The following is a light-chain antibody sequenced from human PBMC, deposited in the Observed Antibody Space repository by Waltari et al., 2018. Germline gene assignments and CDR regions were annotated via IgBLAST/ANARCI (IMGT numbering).Light chain of an antibody. J-gene: IGKJ4*01. V-gene: IGKV3-11*01. CDR3: QQRYKWPDS. CDR2: HAF. CDR1: QIVGTN. Sequence: EIVLTQSPATLSFSSGERATLSCRPIQIVGTNLAWYQKRHGQPPRLLIYHAFDRAAGVPARFSGGSAGVEFTLTISSLEPEDSGVYFCQQRYKWPDSFGGGTKVEI.